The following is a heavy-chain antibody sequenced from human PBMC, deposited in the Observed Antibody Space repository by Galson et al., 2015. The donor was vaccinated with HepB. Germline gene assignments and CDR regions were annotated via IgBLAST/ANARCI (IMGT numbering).Heavy chain of an antibody. J-gene: IGHJ6*03. CDR1: GGSISSYY. CDR3: ARGAGDFWSGYSYYYYYMDV. V-gene: IGHV4-59*01. D-gene: IGHD3-3*01. CDR2: IYYSGST. Sequence: LSLTCTVSGGSISSYYWSWIRQPPGKGLEWIGYIYYSGSTNYNPSLKSRVTISVDTSKNQFSLKLSSVTAADTAVYYCARGAGDFWSGYSYYYYYMDVWGKGTTVTVSS.